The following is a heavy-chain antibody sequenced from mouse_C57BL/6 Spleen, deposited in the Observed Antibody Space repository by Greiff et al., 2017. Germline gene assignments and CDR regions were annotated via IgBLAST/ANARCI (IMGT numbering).Heavy chain of an antibody. D-gene: IGHD1-1*01. CDR1: GFSFTSYA. Sequence: VKVVESGPGLVAPSQSLSITCTVSGFSFTSYAISWVRQPPGKGLEWLGVIWTGGGTNYNSALKSQLSIITDNSKSQVFLKMNRLQTDYTARYYCARGVTTVVAPYYYAIDYWGQGTSLTVSS. V-gene: IGHV2-9-1*01. CDR3: ARGVTTVVAPYYYAIDY. J-gene: IGHJ4*01. CDR2: IWTGGGT.